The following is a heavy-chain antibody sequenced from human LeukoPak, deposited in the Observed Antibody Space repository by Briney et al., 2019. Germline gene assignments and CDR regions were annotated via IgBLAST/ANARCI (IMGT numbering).Heavy chain of an antibody. V-gene: IGHV1-69*04. CDR1: GGTFSNYA. J-gene: IGHJ4*02. Sequence: SVKVSCKTSGGTFSNYAISWVRQAPGHGLEWMGRIIPILAMAIYAQEFQGRATITADKSTSTAYMELSSLRSEDTAVYYCARGNGDHAGYFDYWGQGTLVTVCS. CDR2: IIPILAMA. CDR3: ARGNGDHAGYFDY. D-gene: IGHD4-17*01.